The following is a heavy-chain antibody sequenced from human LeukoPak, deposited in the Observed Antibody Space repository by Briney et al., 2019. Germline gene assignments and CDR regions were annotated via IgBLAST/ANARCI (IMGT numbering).Heavy chain of an antibody. D-gene: IGHD3-10*01. CDR2: IYHSGST. CDR3: ARWVVRGVIIGTFDY. Sequence: PSETLSLTCTVSGYSISSGYYWGWIRQPPGKGLEWIGSIYHSGSTYYNPSLKSRVTISVDTSKNQFSLKLSSVTAADTAVYYCARWVVRGVIIGTFDYWGQGTLVTVSS. CDR1: GYSISSGYY. V-gene: IGHV4-38-2*02. J-gene: IGHJ4*02.